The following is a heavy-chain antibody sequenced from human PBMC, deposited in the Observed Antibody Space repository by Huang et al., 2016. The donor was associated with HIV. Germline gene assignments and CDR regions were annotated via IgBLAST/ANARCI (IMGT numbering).Heavy chain of an antibody. V-gene: IGHV4-39*01. J-gene: IGHJ3*01. Sequence: QVQLQESGPGLVKPSETLSLTCTVSGGSISSSTYYWGWIRTPPGKGLEWIGTFYYSGDTYYNPSLKSRVTLSVDTSKNQFSLNLSSVTAADTAVYYCARIPGNFDYFSAFDVWGQGTMVAVSP. CDR1: GGSISSSTYY. CDR2: FYYSGDT. D-gene: IGHD3-9*01. CDR3: ARIPGNFDYFSAFDV.